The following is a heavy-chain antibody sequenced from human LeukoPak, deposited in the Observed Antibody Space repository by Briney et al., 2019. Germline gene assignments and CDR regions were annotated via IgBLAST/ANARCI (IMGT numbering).Heavy chain of an antibody. CDR1: GFTFGRSW. V-gene: IGHV3-74*01. Sequence: GGSLRLSCAASGFTFGRSWMHWVRQGPGKGLMWVSRINLDGDYTSYADSVKGRFTISRDNAKNTLHLQMNSLRAEDTAVYYCAREYCSGGSCGWFDPWGQGTLVTVSS. D-gene: IGHD2-15*01. CDR2: INLDGDYT. CDR3: AREYCSGGSCGWFDP. J-gene: IGHJ5*02.